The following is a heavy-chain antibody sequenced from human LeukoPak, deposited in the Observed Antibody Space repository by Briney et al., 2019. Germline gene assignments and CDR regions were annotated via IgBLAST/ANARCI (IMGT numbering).Heavy chain of an antibody. J-gene: IGHJ4*02. D-gene: IGHD5-18*01. CDR1: GYTFTNYY. CDR2: INPSGGST. Sequence: ASVKVSCKASGYTFTNYYMHWVRQAPGQELEWMGIINPSGGSTNYAQKFQGRVTMTRDTSISTAYMELSRLRSDDTAVYYCARDRTQLWSPGFDYWGQGTLVTVSS. V-gene: IGHV1-2*02. CDR3: ARDRTQLWSPGFDY.